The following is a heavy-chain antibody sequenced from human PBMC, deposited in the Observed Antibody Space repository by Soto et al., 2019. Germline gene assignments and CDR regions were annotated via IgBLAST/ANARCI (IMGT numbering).Heavy chain of an antibody. J-gene: IGHJ4*02. D-gene: IGHD3-22*01. CDR2: ISGSGGST. Sequence: EVQLLESGGGLVQPGGSLRLSCAASGFTFSSYAMSWVRQAPGKGLEWVSAISGSGGSTYYADSVKGRFTISRDNSKNTLYLQMNSMRAEDTAVYYCAKDVGYYDSSGTVDYYFDYWGQGTLVTVSS. CDR3: AKDVGYYDSSGTVDYYFDY. CDR1: GFTFSSYA. V-gene: IGHV3-23*01.